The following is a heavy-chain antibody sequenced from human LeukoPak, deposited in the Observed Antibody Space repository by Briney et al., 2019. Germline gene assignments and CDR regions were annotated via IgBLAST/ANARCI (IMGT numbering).Heavy chain of an antibody. J-gene: IGHJ6*03. D-gene: IGHD3-16*01. CDR1: GGSFSGYY. V-gene: IGHV4-34*01. CDR2: INHSGST. CDR3: ARQGFGLYMDV. Sequence: SETLSLTCAVYGGSFSGYYWSWIRQPPGKGLEWIGEINHSGSTNYNPSLKSRVTISVDTSKNQFSLKLSSVTAADTAVYYCARQGFGLYMDVWGKGTTVTVSS.